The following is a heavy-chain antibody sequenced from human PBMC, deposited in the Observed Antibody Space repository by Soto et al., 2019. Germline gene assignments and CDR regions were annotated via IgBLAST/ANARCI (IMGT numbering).Heavy chain of an antibody. V-gene: IGHV3-7*03. Sequence: HPVGSLRLSCAASGFTFSSYWMNWVRQAPGKGLEWVANIKQDGSEKYYVDSVKGRFTISRDNAKNSLYLQMNSLRAEDTAVYYCARVIRGDIILSPHLDYWGQGTLVTVSS. J-gene: IGHJ4*02. CDR1: GFTFSSYW. CDR3: ARVIRGDIILSPHLDY. D-gene: IGHD3-10*01. CDR2: IKQDGSEK.